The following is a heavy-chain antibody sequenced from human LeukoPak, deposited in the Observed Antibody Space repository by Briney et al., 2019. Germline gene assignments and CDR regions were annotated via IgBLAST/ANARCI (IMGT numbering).Heavy chain of an antibody. CDR2: IYYSGRT. D-gene: IGHD5-18*01. Sequence: SEPLSLTCTVSGGSISSYYWSWIRQPPGKGLEWIGYIYYSGRTNYNPSLKSRVTISVDTSKNQFSPKLSSVTAADTAVYYCASLTSSIQLSDYWGQGTLVTVSS. CDR3: ASLTSSIQLSDY. CDR1: GGSISSYY. V-gene: IGHV4-59*01. J-gene: IGHJ4*02.